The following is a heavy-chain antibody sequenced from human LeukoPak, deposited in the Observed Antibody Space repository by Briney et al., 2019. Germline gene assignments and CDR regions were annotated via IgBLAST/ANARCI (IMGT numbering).Heavy chain of an antibody. V-gene: IGHV3-21*01. D-gene: IGHD2-2*01. CDR1: GFTFSSYS. CDR3: ARDYCSSTSCYYYYYYGMDV. J-gene: IGHJ6*02. Sequence: PGGSLRLSCAASGFTFSSYSMNWVRQAPGKGLEWVSSISGSGSYIYYADSVKGRFTISRDNSKNTLYLQMNSLRAEDTAVYYCARDYCSSTSCYYYYYYGMDVWGQGTTVTVSS. CDR2: ISGSGSYI.